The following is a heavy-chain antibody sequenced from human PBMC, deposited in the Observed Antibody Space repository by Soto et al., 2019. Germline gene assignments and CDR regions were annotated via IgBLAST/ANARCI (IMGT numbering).Heavy chain of an antibody. CDR1: GFSLSNARMG. Sequence: ASGPTLVNPTETLTLTCTVSGFSLSNARMGVSWIRQPPGKALEWLAHIFSNDEKSYSTSLKSRLTISKDTAKSQVVLTMTNMDPVDTATYYCARISHITLDYYGSGSYYNVWYYYYGMDVWGQGTTVTVSS. CDR3: ARISHITLDYYGSGSYYNVWYYYYGMDV. J-gene: IGHJ6*02. CDR2: IFSNDEK. D-gene: IGHD3-10*01. V-gene: IGHV2-26*01.